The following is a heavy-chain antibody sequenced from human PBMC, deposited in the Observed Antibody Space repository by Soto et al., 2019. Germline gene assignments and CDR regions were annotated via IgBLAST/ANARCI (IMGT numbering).Heavy chain of an antibody. Sequence: QVQLQESGPGLVKPSQTLSLTCTVSGGSISSGGYYWSWIRQHPGKGLEWIGYIYYSGRTYYNPSLKSRVTISVDTSKTQFSLKLSTVTAADTAVYYCASIGYYYDSSGYSNDYWGQGNLVTVSS. CDR1: GGSISSGGYY. D-gene: IGHD3-22*01. J-gene: IGHJ4*02. V-gene: IGHV4-31*03. CDR2: IYYSGRT. CDR3: ASIGYYYDSSGYSNDY.